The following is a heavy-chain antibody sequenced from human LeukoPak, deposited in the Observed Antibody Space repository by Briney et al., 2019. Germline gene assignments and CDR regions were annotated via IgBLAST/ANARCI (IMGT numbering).Heavy chain of an antibody. CDR1: GGSISSGGYY. D-gene: IGHD5-12*01. V-gene: IGHV4-31*03. J-gene: IGHJ4*02. CDR3: ARSGYDRDFDY. Sequence: SETLSLTCTVSGGSISSGGYYWSWIRQHPGKGLEWIGYIYYSGSTYYNPSLKSRVTISVDKSKNQFSLKLSSVTAADTAVYYCARSGYDRDFDYWGQGTLVTVSS. CDR2: IYYSGST.